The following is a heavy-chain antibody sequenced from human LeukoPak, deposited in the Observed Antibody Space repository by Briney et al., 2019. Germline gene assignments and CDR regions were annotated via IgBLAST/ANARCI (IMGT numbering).Heavy chain of an antibody. CDR2: ISSSGSTI. CDR1: GFTFSDYY. CDR3: ASRHTHEIDCGGDCYFFYYYYMDV. D-gene: IGHD2-21*01. V-gene: IGHV3-11*04. J-gene: IGHJ6*03. Sequence: PGGSLRLSCAASGFTFSDYYMSWIRQAPGKGLEWVSYISSSGSTIYYADSVKGQFTISRDNAKNSLYLQMNSLRAEDTAVYYCASRHTHEIDCGGDCYFFYYYYMDVWGKGTTVTVSS.